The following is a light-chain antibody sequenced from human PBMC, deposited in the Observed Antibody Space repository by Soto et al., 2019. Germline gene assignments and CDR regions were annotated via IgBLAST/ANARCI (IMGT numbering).Light chain of an antibody. CDR1: QDINVY. CDR3: QQSYSTPLT. V-gene: IGKV1-39*01. CDR2: SAS. J-gene: IGKJ4*01. Sequence: DIQMTQSPSSVSASVGDTVTITCRASQDINVYLNWYQQKPGEVPKLLIYSASSLHSGVPSRFTGSGSETDFTLTIRSLQPEDFATYYCQQSYSTPLTFGGGTKVDIK.